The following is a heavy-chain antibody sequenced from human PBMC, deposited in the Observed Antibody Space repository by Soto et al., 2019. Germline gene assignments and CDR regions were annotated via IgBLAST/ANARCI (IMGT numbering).Heavy chain of an antibody. CDR1: GFTFSSYA. CDR3: ARTQYYYDSSGYYHFDY. CDR2: ISGSGGST. D-gene: IGHD3-22*01. V-gene: IGHV3-23*01. J-gene: IGHJ4*02. Sequence: PGGSLRLSCAASGFTFSSYAMSWVGQAPGKGLEWVSAISGSGGSTYYADSVTGRFTISRDNSKNTLYLQMNSLRAEDTAVYYCARTQYYYDSSGYYHFDYWGQGTLVTVSS.